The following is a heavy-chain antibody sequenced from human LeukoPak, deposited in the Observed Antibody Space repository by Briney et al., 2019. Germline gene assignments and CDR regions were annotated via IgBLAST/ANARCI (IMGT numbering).Heavy chain of an antibody. D-gene: IGHD6-19*01. Sequence: GASVKVSCKASGYTFTSYAMHWVRQAPGQRLEWMGWINAGNGNTKYSQKFQGRVTITRDTSASTAYMELSSLRSEDTAVYYCARVHSSGWYLDYWGQGTLVTVSS. V-gene: IGHV1-3*01. CDR3: ARVHSSGWYLDY. CDR2: INAGNGNT. CDR1: GYTFTSYA. J-gene: IGHJ4*02.